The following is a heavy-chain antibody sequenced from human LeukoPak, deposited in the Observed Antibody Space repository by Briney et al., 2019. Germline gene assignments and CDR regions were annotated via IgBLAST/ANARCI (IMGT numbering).Heavy chain of an antibody. D-gene: IGHD5-12*01. CDR2: VIPIFGTA. CDR3: ARSRMVATSTAYYFDY. J-gene: IGHJ4*02. V-gene: IGHV1-69*05. CDR1: GGTFSSYA. Sequence: ASVKVSCKASGGTFSSYAISWVRQAPGQGLEWMGRVIPIFGTANYAQKFQGRVTITTDESTSTAYMELSSLRSEDTALYYCARSRMVATSTAYYFDYWGQGTLVTVSS.